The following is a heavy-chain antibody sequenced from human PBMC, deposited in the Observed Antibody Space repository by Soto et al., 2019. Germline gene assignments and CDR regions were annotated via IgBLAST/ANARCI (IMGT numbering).Heavy chain of an antibody. CDR1: GFTFSASA. Sequence: EVQLVESGGGLVQPGGSLKLSCATSGFTFSASAMHWVRQVSGKGLEWIARIRSKANNYATTYTASVKGRFTISRDDSENMVYLQMNSLKTEDTAIYYCTKQIYGGNSWGQGTLVTVSS. CDR3: TKQIYGGNS. D-gene: IGHD2-21*02. CDR2: IRSKANNYAT. J-gene: IGHJ4*02. V-gene: IGHV3-73*02.